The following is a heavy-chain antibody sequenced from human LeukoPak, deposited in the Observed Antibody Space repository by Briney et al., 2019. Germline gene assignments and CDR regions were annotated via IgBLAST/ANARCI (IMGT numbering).Heavy chain of an antibody. V-gene: IGHV1-2*04. CDR3: ARDGVNHDYVWGTYREYKWFDP. CDR1: GYTFSGHY. J-gene: IGHJ5*02. CDR2: INPNSGGT. Sequence: ASVKVSCKASGYTFSGHYIHWVRQAPGQGLEWMGWINPNSGGTNYAQKFQGWVTMTRDTSISTAYMELSRLRSDDTAVYYCARDGVNHDYVWGTYREYKWFDPWGQGTLVTVSS. D-gene: IGHD3-16*02.